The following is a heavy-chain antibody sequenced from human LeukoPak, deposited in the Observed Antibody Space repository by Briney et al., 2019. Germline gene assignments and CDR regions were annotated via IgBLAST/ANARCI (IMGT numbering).Heavy chain of an antibody. J-gene: IGHJ4*02. CDR3: ARARLATGYYFDC. Sequence: GGSLRLSCAASGFTLSDYYMNWIRQAPGKGLEWVSYMSRSSSYTNYADSVKGRFTISRDDAKNSLYLQMDSLRAGDTAVYYCARARLATGYYFDCWGQGTLVTVSS. CDR2: MSRSSSYT. CDR1: GFTLSDYY. D-gene: IGHD3-9*01. V-gene: IGHV3-11*06.